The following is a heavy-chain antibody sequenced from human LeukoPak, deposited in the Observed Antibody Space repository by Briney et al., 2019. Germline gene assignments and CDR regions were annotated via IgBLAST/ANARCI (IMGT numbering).Heavy chain of an antibody. D-gene: IGHD2-2*01. CDR3: ARDYATLGYCSSTSCYAWYYYGMDV. V-gene: IGHV1-2*02. J-gene: IGHJ6*02. CDR2: INPNSGGT. CDR1: GYTFTGYY. Sequence: ASVKVSCKASGYTFTGYYMHWVRQAPGQGLEWMGWINPNSGGTNYAQKFQGRVTITRDTSASTAYMELSSLRSEDTAVYYCARDYATLGYCSSTSCYAWYYYGMDVWGQGTTVTVSS.